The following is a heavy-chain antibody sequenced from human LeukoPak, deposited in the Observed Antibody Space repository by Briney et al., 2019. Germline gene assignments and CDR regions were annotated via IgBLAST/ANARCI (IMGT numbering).Heavy chain of an antibody. J-gene: IGHJ6*02. CDR3: ARGLGGSYYGYYYGMDV. V-gene: IGHV4-34*01. CDR1: GGSFSGYY. Sequence: SETLSLTCAVYGGSFSGYYWSWIRQPPGKGLEWIGAINHSGSTNYNPSLKSRVTISVDTSKNQFSLKLSSVTAADTAVYYCARGLGGSYYGYYYGMDVWGQGTTVTVSS. CDR2: INHSGST. D-gene: IGHD1-26*01.